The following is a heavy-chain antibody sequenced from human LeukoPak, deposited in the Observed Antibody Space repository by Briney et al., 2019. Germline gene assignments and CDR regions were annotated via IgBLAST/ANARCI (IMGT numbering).Heavy chain of an antibody. CDR3: ARVRVSWDYGDYLY. V-gene: IGHV1-2*02. CDR1: GYTFTGYY. CDR2: INPNSGGT. D-gene: IGHD4-17*01. J-gene: IGHJ4*02. Sequence: GASVKVSCKASGYTFTGYYMHWVRQARGQGLEWMGWINPNSGGTNYAQKFQGRVTMTRDTSISTAYMELSRLRSDDTAVYYCARVRVSWDYGDYLYWGQGTLVTVSS.